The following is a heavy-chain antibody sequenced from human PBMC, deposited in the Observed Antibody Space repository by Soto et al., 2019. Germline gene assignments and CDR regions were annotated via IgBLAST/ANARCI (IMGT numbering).Heavy chain of an antibody. D-gene: IGHD3-16*01. J-gene: IGHJ4*02. CDR2: TYYKSKGYH. CDR3: ARGDQGFDY. CDR1: GDSVSSNSVA. V-gene: IGHV6-1*01. Sequence: SQTLSLTCAISGDSVSSNSVACNCIRQSPSRGLEWLGRTYYKSKGYHNYAVSVKSRITITPEATKSQISLQLNSVTPEGTAVYYCARGDQGFDYWGQGTMVTVSS.